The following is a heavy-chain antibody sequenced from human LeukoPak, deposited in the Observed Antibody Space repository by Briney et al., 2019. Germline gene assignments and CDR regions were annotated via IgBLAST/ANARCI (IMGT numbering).Heavy chain of an antibody. J-gene: IGHJ1*01. CDR2: IYHSGST. V-gene: IGHV4-59*12. Sequence: SETLSLTCTVSGGSISSYYWSWIRQPPGKGLEWIGYIYHSGSTYYNPSLKSRVTISVDRSKNQFSLKLSSVTAADTAVYYCARGGDYGDYEAPWGYFQHWGQGTLVTVSS. D-gene: IGHD4-17*01. CDR1: GGSISSYY. CDR3: ARGGDYGDYEAPWGYFQH.